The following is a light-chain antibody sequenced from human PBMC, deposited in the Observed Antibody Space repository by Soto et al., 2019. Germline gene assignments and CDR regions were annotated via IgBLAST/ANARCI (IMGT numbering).Light chain of an antibody. CDR2: EVS. CDR1: SSDVGSYNL. CDR3: CSYAGSSTFYV. V-gene: IGLV2-23*02. Sequence: QSALTQPASVSGSPGQSITISCTGTSSDVGSYNLVSWYQQHPGKATKLMIYEVSKWPSGVSNRFTGSKSGNTASMTISRLQAEDEADYYCCSYAGSSTFYVFGTGTKVTVL. J-gene: IGLJ1*01.